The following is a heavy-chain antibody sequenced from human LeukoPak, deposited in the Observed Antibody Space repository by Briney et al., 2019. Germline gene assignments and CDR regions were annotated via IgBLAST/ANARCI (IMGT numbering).Heavy chain of an antibody. J-gene: IGHJ3*02. CDR1: GGSFSGYY. CDR2: INHSGST. CDR3: ARAHQRSIAATDAFDI. V-gene: IGHV4-34*01. Sequence: PSETLSLTCAVYGGSFSGYYWSWIRQPPGKGLEWIGEINHSGSTNYNPSLKSRVTISVDTSKNQFSLKLSSVTAADTAVYYCARAHQRSIAATDAFDIWAKGQWSPSLQ. D-gene: IGHD6-6*01.